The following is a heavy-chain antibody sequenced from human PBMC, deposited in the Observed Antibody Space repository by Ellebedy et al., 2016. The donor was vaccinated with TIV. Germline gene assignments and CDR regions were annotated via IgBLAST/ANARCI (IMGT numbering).Heavy chain of an antibody. V-gene: IGHV3-30*04. CDR3: ASPWDLVPYYLYYMHV. Sequence: GGSLRLSXLASEVTFRKSAMHWVRQAPGKGLEWVAFISYDSRNQYYADSVKGRFTISRDNSKSTLYLQMNSLRAEDTGLYYCASPWDLVPYYLYYMHVWGKGTAVAVSS. CDR2: ISYDSRNQ. D-gene: IGHD1-26*01. J-gene: IGHJ6*03. CDR1: EVTFRKSA.